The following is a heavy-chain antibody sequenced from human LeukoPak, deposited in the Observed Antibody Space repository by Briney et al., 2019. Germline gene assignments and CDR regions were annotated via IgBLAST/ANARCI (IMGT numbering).Heavy chain of an antibody. D-gene: IGHD3-22*01. CDR1: GASISSYY. V-gene: IGHV4-4*07. CDR3: ASWLYYYDSSGYPGDY. CDR2: IYTSGST. J-gene: IGHJ4*02. Sequence: SETLSLTCTVSGASISSYYWSWIRQPPGKGLEWIGRIYTSGSTNYNPSLKSRVTMSVDTSKNQFSLKLSSVTAADTAVYYCASWLYYYDSSGYPGDYWGQGTLVTVSS.